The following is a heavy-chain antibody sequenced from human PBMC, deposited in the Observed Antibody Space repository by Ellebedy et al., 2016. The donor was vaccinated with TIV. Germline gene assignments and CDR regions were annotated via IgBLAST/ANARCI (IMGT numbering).Heavy chain of an antibody. Sequence: SVKVSCXASGGTFSSYAISWVRQAPGQGLEWMGRIIPILGIANYAQKFQGRVTITADKSTSTAYMELSSLRSEDTAVYYCARAEVEMATTFDYWGQGTLVTVSS. CDR1: GGTFSSYA. J-gene: IGHJ4*02. CDR2: IIPILGIA. CDR3: ARAEVEMATTFDY. V-gene: IGHV1-69*04. D-gene: IGHD5-24*01.